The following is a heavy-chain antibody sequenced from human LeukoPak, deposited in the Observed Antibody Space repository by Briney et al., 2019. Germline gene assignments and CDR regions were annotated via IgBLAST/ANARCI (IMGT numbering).Heavy chain of an antibody. CDR2: IKQDGSEK. Sequence: GGSLRLSCAASGFTFSAFWMTWVRQAPGEGLEWVANIKQDGSEKYYVDSVKGRFTISRDNAKNSLYLEMNSLRVEDTAVYSCARVGGYNWNTGDNWFDPWGQGTLVTVSS. V-gene: IGHV3-7*01. D-gene: IGHD1-1*01. CDR1: GFTFSAFW. CDR3: ARVGGYNWNTGDNWFDP. J-gene: IGHJ5*02.